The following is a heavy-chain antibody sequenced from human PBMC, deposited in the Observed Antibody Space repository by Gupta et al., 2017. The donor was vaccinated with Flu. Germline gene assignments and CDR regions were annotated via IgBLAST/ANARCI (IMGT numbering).Heavy chain of an antibody. J-gene: IGHJ4*02. Sequence: EVQLVESGGGLVNPGGSLRLSCAASGFTFSSVWMSWVRQAPGKGLEWVGRIKTKADGGTRDYAAPVKGRFTISRDDSENTLYLQMDSLKTEDTAVYFCTTGGGSCEDWGQGTLVTVSS. CDR3: TTGGGSCED. CDR2: IKTKADGGTR. CDR1: GFTFSSVW. V-gene: IGHV3-15*01. D-gene: IGHD2-15*01.